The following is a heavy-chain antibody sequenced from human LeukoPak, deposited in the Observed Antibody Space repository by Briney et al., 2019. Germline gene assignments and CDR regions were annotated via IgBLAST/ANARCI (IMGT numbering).Heavy chain of an antibody. D-gene: IGHD6-13*01. CDR1: GGTFSSYA. CDR2: INPSGGST. J-gene: IGHJ4*02. CDR3: ARPIQALVSSSLGY. V-gene: IGHV1-46*01. Sequence: ASVKVSCKASGGTFSSYAISWVRQAPGQGLEWMGIINPSGGSTSYAQKFQGRVTMTRDTSTSTVYMELSSLRSEDTAVYYCARPIQALVSSSLGYWGQGTLVTVSS.